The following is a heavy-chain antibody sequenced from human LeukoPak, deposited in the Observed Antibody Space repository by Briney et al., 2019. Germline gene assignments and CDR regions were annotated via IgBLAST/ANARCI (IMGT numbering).Heavy chain of an antibody. CDR2: ISYDGTNK. Sequence: GGSLRLSCAASGFTFNSYTMHWVRQAPGKGLEWVSVISYDGTNKYYGDSVKGRFTISRDNSKNTLYLQMNSLRAEDTAVYYCARDFDYWGQGTLVTVSS. V-gene: IGHV3-30*04. CDR1: GFTFNSYT. CDR3: ARDFDY. J-gene: IGHJ4*02.